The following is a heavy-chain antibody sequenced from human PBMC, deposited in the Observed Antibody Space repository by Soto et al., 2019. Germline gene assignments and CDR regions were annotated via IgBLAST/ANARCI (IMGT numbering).Heavy chain of an antibody. CDR2: IKKDGSET. CDR3: ARGHPRTSDAFDI. Sequence: HPGGSLRLSCAASGFTFSNYWLTWVRQAPGKGLEWVANIKKDGSETYYVDSVKGRFTISRDNAKNFLYLQMNSLRVEDTAVYYCARGHPRTSDAFDIWGQGTMVTVSS. V-gene: IGHV3-7*03. CDR1: GFTFSNYW. J-gene: IGHJ3*02.